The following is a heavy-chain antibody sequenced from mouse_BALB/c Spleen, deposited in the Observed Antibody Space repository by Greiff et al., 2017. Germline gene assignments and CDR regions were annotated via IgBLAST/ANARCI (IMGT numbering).Heavy chain of an antibody. CDR3: ARDRGGKDAMDY. CDR2: ICAGGST. D-gene: IGHD2-1*01. Sequence: VKVVESGPGLVAPSQSLSITCTVSGFSLTSYGVHWVRQPPGKGLEWLGVICAGGSTTYNSALMSRLSISKDNSKSQVFLKMNSLQTDDTAMYYCARDRGGKDAMDYWGQGTSVTVSS. J-gene: IGHJ4*01. CDR1: GFSLTSYG. V-gene: IGHV2-9*02.